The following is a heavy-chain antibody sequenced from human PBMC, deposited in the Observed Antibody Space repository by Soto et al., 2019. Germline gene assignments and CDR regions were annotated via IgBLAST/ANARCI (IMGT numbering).Heavy chain of an antibody. CDR1: GGTFSSSA. CDR3: ASLLRGYSGTGDY. D-gene: IGHD5-12*01. J-gene: IGHJ4*02. Sequence: QVQLVQSGAEVKKPGSSVKVSCKASGGTFSSSAISWVRQAPGQGLEWMGGIIPIFGTANYAQKFQGRVTITADESTSTAYMVLSSLRSEDTAVYYCASLLRGYSGTGDYWGQGTLVTVSS. CDR2: IIPIFGTA. V-gene: IGHV1-69*12.